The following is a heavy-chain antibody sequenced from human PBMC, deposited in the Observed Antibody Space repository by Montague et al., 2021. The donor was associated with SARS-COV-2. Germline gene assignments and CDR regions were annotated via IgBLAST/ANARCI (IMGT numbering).Heavy chain of an antibody. CDR2: ITSSSSHL. V-gene: IGHV3-11*01. D-gene: IGHD3-10*01. CDR1: GFTFSDYY. CDR3: AREHNYDSGRRDGFDI. Sequence: LSCAASGFTFSDYYMNWIRQAPGKGLEWVSHITSSSSHLYYADSVKGRFTISRDNAKNSLYLQMNSLRAEDTAVYYCAREHNYDSGRRDGFDIWGQGTVVTVSS. J-gene: IGHJ3*02.